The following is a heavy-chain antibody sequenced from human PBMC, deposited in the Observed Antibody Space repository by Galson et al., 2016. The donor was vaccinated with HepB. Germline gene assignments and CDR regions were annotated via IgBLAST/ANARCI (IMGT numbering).Heavy chain of an antibody. D-gene: IGHD1-26*01. CDR3: ARIHLNALSGRPDAFDV. CDR2: IFWNDEE. Sequence: PALVKPTQTLTPTCSVSGFSLSSARMGVSWIRQPPGQALEWLAQIFWNDEESYSTSLKSRLTTSKDTSKNQVVLSMTNMDPVDTATYYCARIHLNALSGRPDAFDVWGQGTVV. V-gene: IGHV2-26*02. CDR1: GFSLSSARMG. J-gene: IGHJ3*01.